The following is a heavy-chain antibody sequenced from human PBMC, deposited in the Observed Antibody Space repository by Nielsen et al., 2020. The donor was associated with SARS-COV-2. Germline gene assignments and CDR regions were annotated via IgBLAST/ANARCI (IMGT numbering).Heavy chain of an antibody. CDR2: IKQDGSEK. J-gene: IGHJ3*02. CDR1: GFTFSSYW. CDR3: ARDVFYDTGAFDI. V-gene: IGHV3-7*01. D-gene: IGHD2/OR15-2a*01. Sequence: GESLKISCAASGFTFSSYWMSWVRQAPGKGLEWVANIKQDGSEKYYVDSVKGRFTISRDNAKNSLYLQMNSLRAEGTAVYYCARDVFYDTGAFDIWGQGTMVTVSS.